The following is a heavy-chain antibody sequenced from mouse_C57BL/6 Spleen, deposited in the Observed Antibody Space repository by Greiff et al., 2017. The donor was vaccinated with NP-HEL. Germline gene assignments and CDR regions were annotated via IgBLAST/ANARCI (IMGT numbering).Heavy chain of an antibody. D-gene: IGHD1-1*01. CDR3: ARKEGYYGSSYAMDY. J-gene: IGHJ4*01. V-gene: IGHV1-66*01. CDR1: GYSFTSYY. CDR2: IYPGSGNT. Sequence: QVQLQQSGPELVKPGASVKISCKASGYSFTSYYIHWVKQRPGQGLEWIGWIYPGSGNTKYNEKFKGKATLTADTSSSTAYMQLSSLTSEDSAVYYCARKEGYYGSSYAMDYWGQGTSVTVSS.